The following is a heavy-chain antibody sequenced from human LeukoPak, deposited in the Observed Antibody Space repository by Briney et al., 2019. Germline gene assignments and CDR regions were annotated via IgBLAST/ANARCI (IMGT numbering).Heavy chain of an antibody. D-gene: IGHD5-12*01. CDR1: GYTFTGYY. CDR3: ARVTRPNIVATTHRYSFDY. Sequence: ASVKVSCKASGYTFTGYYMHWVRQAPGQGLEWMGWINPNSAGTNYAQKFQGRVTMTRDTSISTAYMELSRLRSDDTAVYYCARVTRPNIVATTHRYSFDYWGQGTLVTVSS. J-gene: IGHJ4*02. V-gene: IGHV1-2*02. CDR2: INPNSAGT.